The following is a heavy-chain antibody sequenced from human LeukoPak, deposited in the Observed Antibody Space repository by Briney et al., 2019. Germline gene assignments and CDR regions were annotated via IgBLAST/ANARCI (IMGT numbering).Heavy chain of an antibody. CDR3: AKGWSYDFWSGYPSFDY. CDR1: GFTFSSYA. Sequence: GGSLRLSCAASGFTFSSYAMSWVRQAPGKGLEWVSAISGSGGSTYYADSVKGRFTISRDNSKNTLYLQMNSLRAEDTAVYYCAKGWSYDFWSGYPSFDYWGQGTLVTASS. CDR2: ISGSGGST. V-gene: IGHV3-23*01. D-gene: IGHD3-3*01. J-gene: IGHJ4*02.